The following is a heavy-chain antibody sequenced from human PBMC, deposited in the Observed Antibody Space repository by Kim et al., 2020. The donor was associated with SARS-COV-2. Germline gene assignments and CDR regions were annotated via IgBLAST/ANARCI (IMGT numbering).Heavy chain of an antibody. CDR2: ISAYNGNT. Sequence: ASVKVSCKASGYTFTSYGISWVRQAPGQGLEWMGWISAYNGNTNYAQKLQGRVTMTTDTSTSTAYMELRSLRSDDTAVYYCARDGDSRGYYYGMDVWGQGTTVTVSS. CDR3: ARDGDSRGYYYGMDV. CDR1: GYTFTSYG. J-gene: IGHJ6*02. V-gene: IGHV1-18*01. D-gene: IGHD4-17*01.